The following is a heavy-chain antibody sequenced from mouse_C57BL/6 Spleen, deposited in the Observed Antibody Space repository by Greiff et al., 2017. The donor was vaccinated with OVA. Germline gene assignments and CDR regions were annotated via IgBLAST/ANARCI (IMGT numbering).Heavy chain of an antibody. CDR2: ILPGSGST. J-gene: IGHJ1*03. D-gene: IGHD1-1*01. Sequence: VQLQQSGAELMKPGTSVKLSCKATGYTFTGYWIEWVKQRPGHGLEWIGEILPGSGSTNYNEKFNGKATFTADPSSNTAYMQLSSLTTEDSAIYYCARSHYYGSSYGYFDVWGTGTTGTGYS. CDR3: ARSHYYGSSYGYFDV. V-gene: IGHV1-9*01. CDR1: GYTFTGYW.